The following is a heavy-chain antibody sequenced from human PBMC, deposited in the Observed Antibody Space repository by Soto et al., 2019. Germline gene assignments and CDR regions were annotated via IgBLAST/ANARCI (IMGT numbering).Heavy chain of an antibody. CDR2: INSDGSSI. CDR1: GFTLSSYW. Sequence: GGSLRLSCAASGFTLSSYWMHWVRQAPGKGLVWVSRINSDGSSISYADSVKGRFAISRDNAKNTLYLQMNSLGVEDAALYYCATTSDIARGGMDVWRQGTTVTVSS. V-gene: IGHV3-74*01. CDR3: ATTSDIARGGMDV. J-gene: IGHJ6*02. D-gene: IGHD5-12*01.